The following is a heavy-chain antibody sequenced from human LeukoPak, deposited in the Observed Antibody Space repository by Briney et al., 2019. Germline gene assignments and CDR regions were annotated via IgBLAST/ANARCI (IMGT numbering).Heavy chain of an antibody. CDR1: GFTFSSYA. Sequence: GGSLRLSCAASGFTFSSYAMSWVRQAPGKGLEWVSDISGSGGSTYYADSVKGRFTISRDNSKNTLYLQVNSLRAEDTAVYYCAKARSDYYDSSDPFDYWGQGTLVTVSS. D-gene: IGHD3-22*01. CDR3: AKARSDYYDSSDPFDY. J-gene: IGHJ4*02. CDR2: ISGSGGST. V-gene: IGHV3-23*01.